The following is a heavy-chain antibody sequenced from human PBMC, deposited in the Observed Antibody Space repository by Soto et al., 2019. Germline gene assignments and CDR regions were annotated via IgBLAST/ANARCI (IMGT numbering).Heavy chain of an antibody. CDR1: GFTFTNYG. CDR3: ASDLVGASDSYGLDV. Sequence: GGSLRLSCAASGFTFTNYGMHWVRQAPGKGLEWVAIIWHDGNNKYYADSVRGRFIISRDNSKNRLYLQMNSLRAEDTAVYYCASDLVGASDSYGLDVWGQGTPVTVSS. J-gene: IGHJ6*02. D-gene: IGHD1-26*01. V-gene: IGHV3-33*01. CDR2: IWHDGNNK.